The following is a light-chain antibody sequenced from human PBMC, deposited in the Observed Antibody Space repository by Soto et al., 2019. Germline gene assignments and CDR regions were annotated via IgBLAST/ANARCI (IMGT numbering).Light chain of an antibody. CDR2: AAS. V-gene: IGKV1-39*01. CDR3: QQSYSTPT. Sequence: DIQMTQSPSSLSASVRDRVTITCRASQSINNYLGWYQQKPGKAPKLLIYAASSLQSGVPSRFSGSGSGTDFTLTISSLQPEDFVTYYCQQSYSTPTFGQGTKLEIK. CDR1: QSINNY. J-gene: IGKJ2*01.